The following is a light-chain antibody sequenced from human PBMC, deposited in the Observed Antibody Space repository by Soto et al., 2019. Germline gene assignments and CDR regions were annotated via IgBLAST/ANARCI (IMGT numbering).Light chain of an antibody. J-gene: IGLJ2*01. CDR2: EVS. V-gene: IGLV2-14*01. Sequence: QSALTQPASVSGSPGQSITISCTGTSSDVGSYNYVSWYQQLPGKAPKLLIYEVSNRPSGVSYRFSASKSGNTASLTISGLQAEDEADYYCSSYTSRTTRVVFGGGTKVTVL. CDR1: SSDVGSYNY. CDR3: SSYTSRTTRVV.